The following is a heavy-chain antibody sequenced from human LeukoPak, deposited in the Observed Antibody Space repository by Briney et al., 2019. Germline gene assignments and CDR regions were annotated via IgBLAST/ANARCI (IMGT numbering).Heavy chain of an antibody. CDR2: IKEDGRRN. Sequence: GGSLRLSCAASGFTFSSYWMSWVRQAPGKRPEWLANIKEDGRRNNYVDSVKGRFTISRDNANRLLFLQMNSLGGEDTAVYFCARDKIYGSYEAWGQGTLVTVSS. D-gene: IGHD1-26*01. CDR3: ARDKIYGSYEA. CDR1: GFTFSSYW. V-gene: IGHV3-7*01. J-gene: IGHJ4*02.